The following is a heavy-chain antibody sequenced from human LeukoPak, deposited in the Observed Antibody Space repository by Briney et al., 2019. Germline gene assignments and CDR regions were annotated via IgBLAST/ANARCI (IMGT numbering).Heavy chain of an antibody. CDR3: ARDYTMSGSYFP. CDR1: GYSISSDYF. CDR2: IFHSGST. D-gene: IGHD1-26*01. Sequence: PSETLSLTCIVSGYSISSDYFWGWVRQPPGKGLEWIGSIFHSGSTYFNPSLKSRVTISVDTSKNQFSLKLSSVTAADTAVYYCARDYTMSGSYFPWGQGTLVTVSS. J-gene: IGHJ4*02. V-gene: IGHV4-38-2*02.